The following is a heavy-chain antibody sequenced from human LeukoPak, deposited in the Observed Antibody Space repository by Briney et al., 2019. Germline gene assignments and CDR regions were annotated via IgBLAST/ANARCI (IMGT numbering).Heavy chain of an antibody. J-gene: IGHJ4*02. CDR2: INAGNGIT. CDR1: GYTFTSYA. D-gene: IGHD4/OR15-4a*01. CDR3: AIFGAGDY. V-gene: IGHV1-3*01. Sequence: ASVKVSCKASGYTFTSYAMHWVRQAPGQRLEWMGWINAGNGITKYSQKFQGRVTITRDTSASTAYMELSSLRSEDTAVYYCAIFGAGDYWGQGTLVTVSS.